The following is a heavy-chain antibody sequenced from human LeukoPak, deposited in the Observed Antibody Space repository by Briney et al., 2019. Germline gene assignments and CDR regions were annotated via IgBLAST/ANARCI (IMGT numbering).Heavy chain of an antibody. D-gene: IGHD2-15*01. J-gene: IGHJ5*02. Sequence: GGSLRLSCAASGFTFSSYWTHWVRQAPGKGLVWVSRINSDGSSTSYADSVKGRFTISRDNAKNTLYLQMTSLRAEDTAVYYCARDPTYCSGGSCYSDWFDPWGQGTLVTVSS. CDR3: ARDPTYCSGGSCYSDWFDP. V-gene: IGHV3-74*01. CDR1: GFTFSSYW. CDR2: INSDGSST.